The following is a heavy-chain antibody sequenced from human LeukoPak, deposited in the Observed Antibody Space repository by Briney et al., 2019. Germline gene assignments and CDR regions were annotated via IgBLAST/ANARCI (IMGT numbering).Heavy chain of an antibody. V-gene: IGHV4-59*01. CDR2: IYYSGST. CDR3: ARVARVVRGVIIRYFDY. D-gene: IGHD3-10*01. CDR1: GGSISSYY. J-gene: IGHJ4*02. Sequence: SETLSLTCTVSGGSISSYYWSWIRQPPGKGLEWIGYIYYSGSTNYNPSLKSRVTISVDTSKNQFSLKLSSVTAADTAVYCCARVARVVRGVIIRYFDYWGQGTLVTVSS.